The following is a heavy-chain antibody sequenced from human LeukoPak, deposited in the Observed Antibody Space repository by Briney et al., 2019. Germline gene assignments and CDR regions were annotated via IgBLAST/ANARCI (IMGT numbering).Heavy chain of an antibody. CDR2: IYPGDSDT. CDR1: GYSFTSYW. J-gene: IGHJ3*02. V-gene: IGHV5-51*01. Sequence: GESLKISCKGSGYSFTSYWIGWVRQMPGKGLEWMGIIYPGDSDTRYSPSFQGQVTSSADKSISTASLQWSSLKASDTAMYYCARPYYDSSGYYDAFDIWGQGTMVTVSS. D-gene: IGHD3-22*01. CDR3: ARPYYDSSGYYDAFDI.